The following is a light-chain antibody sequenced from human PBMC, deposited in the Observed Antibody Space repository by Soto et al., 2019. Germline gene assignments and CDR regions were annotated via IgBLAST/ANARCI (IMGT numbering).Light chain of an antibody. CDR2: EVS. CDR3: SSFAGNNNLV. Sequence: QSALTQPPSASGSPGQSVTISCTGTSSDVGGYNYVSWYQQHPGKAPKLMISEVSKRPSGVPDRFSGSKSGNTASLTVSGLQAEDDAYYYCSSFAGNNNLVFGGGTKLTVL. V-gene: IGLV2-8*01. J-gene: IGLJ2*01. CDR1: SSDVGGYNY.